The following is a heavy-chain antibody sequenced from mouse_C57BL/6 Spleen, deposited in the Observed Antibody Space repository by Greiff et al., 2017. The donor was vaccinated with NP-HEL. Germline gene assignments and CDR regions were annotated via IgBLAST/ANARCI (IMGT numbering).Heavy chain of an antibody. D-gene: IGHD1-1*01. CDR1: GFTFSNYW. J-gene: IGHJ2*01. CDR3: TNYYGSSYY. V-gene: IGHV6-3*01. CDR2: IRLKSDNYAT. Sequence: EVQGVESGGGLVQPGGSMKLSCVASGFTFSNYWMNWVRQSPEKGLEWVAQIRLKSDNYATHYAESVKGRFTISRDDSKSSVYLQMNNLRAEDTGIYYCTNYYGSSYYWGQGTTLTVSS.